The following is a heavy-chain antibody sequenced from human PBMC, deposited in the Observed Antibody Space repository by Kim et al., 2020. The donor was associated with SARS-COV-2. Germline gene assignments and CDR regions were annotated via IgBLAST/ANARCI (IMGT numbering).Heavy chain of an antibody. D-gene: IGHD1-26*01. Sequence: GGSLRLSCAASGFTFSSYSMNWVRQAPGKGLEWVSSISSSSSYIYYADSVKGRFTISRDNAKNSLYLQMNSLRAEDTAVYYCARAPNSGSYVLGYWGQGTLVTVSS. V-gene: IGHV3-21*01. CDR3: ARAPNSGSYVLGY. J-gene: IGHJ4*02. CDR2: ISSSSSYI. CDR1: GFTFSSYS.